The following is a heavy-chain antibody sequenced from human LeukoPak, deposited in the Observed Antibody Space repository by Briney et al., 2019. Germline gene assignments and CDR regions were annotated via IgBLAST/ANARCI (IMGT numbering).Heavy chain of an antibody. CDR3: ARDRADGSGGY. V-gene: IGHV3-21*01. CDR1: GFSFSSYC. CDR2: ISSSSSYI. D-gene: IGHD3-10*01. J-gene: IGHJ4*02. Sequence: WGSLSLSCAASGFSFSSYCMNWVRQAPGKGLEWVSSISSSSSYIYYADSVKGRFTISRDNAKNSLYLQMNSLRAEDTAVYYCARDRADGSGGYWGQGTLVTVSS.